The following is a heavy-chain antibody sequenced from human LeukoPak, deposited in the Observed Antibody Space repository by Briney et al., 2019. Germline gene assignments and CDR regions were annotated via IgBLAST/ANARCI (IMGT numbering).Heavy chain of an antibody. CDR1: GFTFSSYA. Sequence: GGSLRLSCAASGFTFSSYAMSWVRQAPGKGLEWVSAISGSGGSTYYADSVKGRFTISRDNSKNTVYLQMNSLRAEDTAVYYCAKAHLYQYGMDAWGQGTTVTVSS. D-gene: IGHD2-2*01. CDR3: AKAHLYQYGMDA. CDR2: ISGSGGST. V-gene: IGHV3-23*01. J-gene: IGHJ6*02.